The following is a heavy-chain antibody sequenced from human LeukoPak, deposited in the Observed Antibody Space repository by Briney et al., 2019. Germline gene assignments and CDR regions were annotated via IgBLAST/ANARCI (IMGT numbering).Heavy chain of an antibody. D-gene: IGHD3-22*01. J-gene: IGHJ4*02. CDR3: ARGGDSSGYPDY. V-gene: IGHV4-59*01. CDR2: IYYSGST. CDR1: GGSISSYY. Sequence: PSETLSLTCTVSGGSISSYYWIWIRQPPGKGLEWIGYIYYSGSTNYNPSLKSRVTISVDTSKNQFSLKLSSVTAADTAVYYCARGGDSSGYPDYWGQGTLVTVSS.